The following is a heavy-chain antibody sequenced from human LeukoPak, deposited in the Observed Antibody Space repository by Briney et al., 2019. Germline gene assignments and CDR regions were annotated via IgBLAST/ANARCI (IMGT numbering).Heavy chain of an antibody. Sequence: SQTLSLTCTVSGGSISSGGYYWSWIRQHPGKGLEWIGYIYYSGSTNYNPSLKSRVTISVDTSKNQFSLKLSSVTAADTAVYYCARGEELAYFDYWGQGTLVTVSS. CDR3: ARGEELAYFDY. V-gene: IGHV4-61*08. D-gene: IGHD3-16*01. CDR1: GGSISSGGYY. J-gene: IGHJ4*02. CDR2: IYYSGST.